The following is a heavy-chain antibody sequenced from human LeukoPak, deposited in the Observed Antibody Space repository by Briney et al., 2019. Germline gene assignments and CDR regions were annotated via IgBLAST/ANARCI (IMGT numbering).Heavy chain of an antibody. CDR1: GGSISSSSYY. V-gene: IGHV4-39*01. CDR2: IYYSGST. Sequence: SETLSLTCTVSGGSISSSSYYWGWIRQPPGKGLEWIGSIYYSGSTYYNPSLKSRVTISVDTSKNQFSLKLSSVTAADTAVYYCARSYSSSWYDYYYYYGMDVWGQGTTVTVSS. CDR3: ARSYSSSWYDYYYYYGMDV. J-gene: IGHJ6*02. D-gene: IGHD6-13*01.